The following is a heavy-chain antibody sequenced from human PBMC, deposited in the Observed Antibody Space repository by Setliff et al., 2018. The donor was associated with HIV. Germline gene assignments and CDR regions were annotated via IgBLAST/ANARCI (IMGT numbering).Heavy chain of an antibody. CDR2: ISYSGTA. CDR1: GPPIAIGSYY. J-gene: IGHJ5*02. V-gene: IGHV4-61*10. Sequence: SETLSLTCTVSGPPIAIGSYYWTWIRQPAGRGLEWIGYISYSGTAYYNPSLKSRLIISVDTSKNQFSVKLRSVTAADTAVYYCARDMTNYYDRSGSFGWFAPWGQGTPVTVSS. CDR3: ARDMTNYYDRSGSFGWFAP. D-gene: IGHD3-22*01.